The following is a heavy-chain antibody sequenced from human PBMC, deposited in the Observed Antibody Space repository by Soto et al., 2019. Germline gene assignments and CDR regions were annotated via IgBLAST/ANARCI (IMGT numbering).Heavy chain of an antibody. J-gene: IGHJ6*02. CDR1: GGSISSSNW. CDR2: IYHSGST. Sequence: QVQLQESGPGLVKPSGTLSLTCAVSGGSISSSNWWSWVRQPPGKGLEWIGEIYHSGSTNYNPSLKSRVNISVDKSKNQFSLKLSSVTAADTAVYYCARDKLERREGYYYYGMDVWGQGTAVTVSS. CDR3: ARDKLERREGYYYYGMDV. D-gene: IGHD1-1*01. V-gene: IGHV4-4*02.